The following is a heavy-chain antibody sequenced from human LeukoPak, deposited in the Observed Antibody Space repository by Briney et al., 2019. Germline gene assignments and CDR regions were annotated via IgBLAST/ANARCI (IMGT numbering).Heavy chain of an antibody. V-gene: IGHV3-15*01. J-gene: IGHJ4*02. Sequence: GGSLRLSCAASGFTVSSNYMSWVRQAPGKGLEWVGRIKSKIDGGTTDYAAPVKGRFTISREDSKNTVYLQMNSLKTEDTAVYYCTTSLTSGYYIDYWGQGTLVTVSS. CDR1: GFTVSSNY. CDR2: IKSKIDGGTT. D-gene: IGHD3-22*01. CDR3: TTSLTSGYYIDY.